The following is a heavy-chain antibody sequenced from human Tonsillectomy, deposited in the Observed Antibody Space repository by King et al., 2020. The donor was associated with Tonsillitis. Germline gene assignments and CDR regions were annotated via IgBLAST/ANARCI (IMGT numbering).Heavy chain of an antibody. Sequence: QVQLVESGGGLVKPGGSLRLSCAASGFTFSDYYMTWIRQAPGKGLEWVSYISTSSGYTNYADSVKGRFTISRDIAKNSLYLQINSLRADDTAVYYCARSREQWLATSAFDIWGQGTMVTVSS. J-gene: IGHJ3*02. CDR3: ARSREQWLATSAFDI. CDR1: GFTFSDYY. D-gene: IGHD6-19*01. CDR2: ISTSSGYT. V-gene: IGHV3-11*05.